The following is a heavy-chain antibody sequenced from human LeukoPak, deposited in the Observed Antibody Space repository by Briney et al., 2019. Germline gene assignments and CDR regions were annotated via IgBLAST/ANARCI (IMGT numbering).Heavy chain of an antibody. CDR1: GFTVRNNY. Sequence: GGSLRLSCAASGFTVRNNYMSWVRQAPGKGLEWVSLIYSGGSTYYADSVKGRFTISRDNSNNTVYLQMNSLRAEDTAVYYCARGPPQKAARPQHHHYHYKDGWGKGTTVTVSS. CDR2: IYSGGST. D-gene: IGHD6-13*01. CDR3: ARGPPQKAARPQHHHYHYKDG. J-gene: IGHJ6*03. V-gene: IGHV3-66*01.